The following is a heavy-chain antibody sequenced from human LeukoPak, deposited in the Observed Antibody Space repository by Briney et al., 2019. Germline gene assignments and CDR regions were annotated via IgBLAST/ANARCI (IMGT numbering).Heavy chain of an antibody. D-gene: IGHD1-1*01. J-gene: IGHJ6*03. CDR3: ARVSRGYYYYYMDV. V-gene: IGHV4-34*01. Sequence: SETLSLTCAVYGGSFSGYYWSWIRQPPGKGLEWIGEINHSGSTNYNPSLKSRVTISVDTSKNQFSLKLSSVTAADTAVYYCARVSRGYYYYYMDVWGKGTTVTVSS. CDR1: GGSFSGYY. CDR2: INHSGST.